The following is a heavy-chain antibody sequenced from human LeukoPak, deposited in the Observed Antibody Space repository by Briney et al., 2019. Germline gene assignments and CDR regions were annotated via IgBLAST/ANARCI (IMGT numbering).Heavy chain of an antibody. D-gene: IGHD2-21*02. V-gene: IGHV3-15*01. CDR3: TTEGILAYCGGDCYSMFAFDI. CDR2: IKSKTDGGTT. J-gene: IGHJ3*02. Sequence: PGGPLRLSCAASGFTFSNAWMSWVRQAPGKGLEWAGRIKSKTDGGTTDYAAPVKGRFTISRDDSKNTLYLQMNSLKTEDTAVYYCTTEGILAYCGGDCYSMFAFDIWGQGTMVTVSS. CDR1: GFTFSNAW.